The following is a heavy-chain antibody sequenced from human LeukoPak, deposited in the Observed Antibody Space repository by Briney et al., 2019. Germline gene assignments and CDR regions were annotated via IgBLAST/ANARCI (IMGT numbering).Heavy chain of an antibody. Sequence: GGSLRLSCAASGFTFSSYWMSWVRQAPGEGLEWVANIKQDGSEKYYVDSVKGRFTISRDNDKNSLYLQMNSLRAEDTAVYYCARESYSSRWYDYWAQGTLVTVSS. J-gene: IGHJ4*02. CDR1: GFTFSSYW. CDR3: ARESYSSRWYDY. V-gene: IGHV3-7*01. CDR2: IKQDGSEK. D-gene: IGHD6-13*01.